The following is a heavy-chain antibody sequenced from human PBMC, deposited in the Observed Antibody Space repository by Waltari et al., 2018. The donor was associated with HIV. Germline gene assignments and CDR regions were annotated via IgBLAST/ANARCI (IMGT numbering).Heavy chain of an antibody. CDR3: SRGGTIFTGNYPIGVS. CDR1: GYTFTGYY. V-gene: IGHV1-2*02. J-gene: IGHJ4*01. D-gene: IGHD3-9*01. Sequence: QVQLVQSGAEVKMPGASVKVSCKASGYTFTGYYIHWVRQAPGQGLEWMGWINPNSATTHLQQKFRCRVKMTRDKSTSTAYVELTGLTSDDTALYWCSRGGTIFTGNYPIGVSWGQGTLVTVSS. CDR2: INPNSATT.